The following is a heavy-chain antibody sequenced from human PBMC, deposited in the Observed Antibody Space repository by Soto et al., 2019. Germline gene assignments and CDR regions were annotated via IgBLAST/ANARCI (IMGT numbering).Heavy chain of an antibody. CDR1: GGSISGYY. V-gene: IGHV4-59*01. Sequence: SQTLSLTCTVSGGSISGYYWSWIRQPPGKGLEWIGYIYYSGTTSYNPSLNSRVTMSVDTSKNQFSLKVNSVTAADTAVYYCARESYYGSGAHVVAYWGEGTLVTLSS. CDR3: ARESYYGSGAHVVAY. CDR2: IYYSGTT. J-gene: IGHJ4*02. D-gene: IGHD3-10*01.